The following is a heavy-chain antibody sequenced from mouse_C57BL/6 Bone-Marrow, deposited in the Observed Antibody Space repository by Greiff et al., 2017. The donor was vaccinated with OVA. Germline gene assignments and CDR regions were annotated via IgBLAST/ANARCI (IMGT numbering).Heavy chain of an antibody. CDR3: ARWYYGSDY. CDR1: GYTFTSYG. Sequence: LVESGAELARPGASVKLSCKASGYTFTSYGISWVKQRTGQGLEWIGEIYPRSGNTYYNEKFKGKATLTADKSSSTAYMELRSLTSEDSAVYFCARWYYGSDYWGQGTTLTVSS. D-gene: IGHD1-1*01. V-gene: IGHV1-81*01. CDR2: IYPRSGNT. J-gene: IGHJ2*01.